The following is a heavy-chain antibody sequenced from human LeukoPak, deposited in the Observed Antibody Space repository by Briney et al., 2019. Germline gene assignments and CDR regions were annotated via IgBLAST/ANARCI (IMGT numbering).Heavy chain of an antibody. V-gene: IGHV4-39*01. CDR3: ASHDLEGNYFDY. CDR2: IYYSGTA. Sequence: SGTLSLTCAVSGGSISSSNWWSWLRQPPGEGLEWIGSIYYSGTAYYNSSLKSRVTISVDTSKNQFSLKVTSVTAADTAVYYCASHDLEGNYFDYWGRGTLVTVSS. J-gene: IGHJ4*02. D-gene: IGHD1-1*01. CDR1: GGSISSSNW.